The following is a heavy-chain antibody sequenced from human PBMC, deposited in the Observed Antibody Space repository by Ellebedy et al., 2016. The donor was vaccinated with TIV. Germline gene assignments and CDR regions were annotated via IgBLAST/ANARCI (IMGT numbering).Heavy chain of an antibody. CDR1: GGSISSYD. J-gene: IGHJ6*02. CDR3: ARRASGSPESYYGIHV. V-gene: IGHV4-59*08. Sequence: MPGGSLRLSCTLSGGSISSYDWSWTPQLPGKGLAGIGYIYHSGGTNYNPSLKSRVVISVDTSKNYFSLRLTSVTAADTAVYYCARRASGSPESYYGIHVWGQGTTVTVSS. D-gene: IGHD3-10*01. CDR2: IYHSGGT.